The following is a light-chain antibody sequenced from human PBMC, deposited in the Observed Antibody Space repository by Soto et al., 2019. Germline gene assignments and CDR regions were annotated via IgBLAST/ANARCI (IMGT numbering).Light chain of an antibody. J-gene: IGKJ4*01. CDR3: QRANSFLLT. V-gene: IGKV1-12*01. CDR2: AAS. CDR1: QGIGSW. Sequence: DIQMTQSPXXXXXSVGDRVTITCRASQGIGSWLAWYQQKPGKAPKLLIYAASTLESGVPSRFSGSGSGTDFSLTISSLQPEDFATYYCQRANSFLLTFGGGTKVEIK.